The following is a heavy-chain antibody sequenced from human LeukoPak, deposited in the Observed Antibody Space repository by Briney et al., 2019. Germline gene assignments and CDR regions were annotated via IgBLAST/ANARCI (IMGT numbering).Heavy chain of an antibody. CDR3: ARVQGETLPTNAFDI. Sequence: SGGSLRLSCAASGLTVSTNYMSWVRQAPGKGLEWVSVLYSGGSTSYTDSVKGRFTISRDNSKNMLYLQMNSLRAEDTAVYYCARVQGETLPTNAFDIWGQGTMVTVSS. V-gene: IGHV3-66*01. J-gene: IGHJ3*02. CDR2: LYSGGST. D-gene: IGHD5-12*01. CDR1: GLTVSTNY.